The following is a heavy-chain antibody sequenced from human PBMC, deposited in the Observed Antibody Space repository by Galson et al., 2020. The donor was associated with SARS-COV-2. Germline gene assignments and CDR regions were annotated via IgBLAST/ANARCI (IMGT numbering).Heavy chain of an antibody. CDR2: ISWNSGTI. J-gene: IGHJ4*02. CDR1: GFSFDEYA. Sequence: GGSLRLSCAASGFSFDEYAMHWVRLVPGKGLEWVSGISWNSGTIAYADSVKGRFTISRDNARNSLFLQMNSLRAEDTALYYCAKELGVFTGYYALDYWGQGARVTVSS. V-gene: IGHV3-9*01. D-gene: IGHD3-9*01. CDR3: AKELGVFTGYYALDY.